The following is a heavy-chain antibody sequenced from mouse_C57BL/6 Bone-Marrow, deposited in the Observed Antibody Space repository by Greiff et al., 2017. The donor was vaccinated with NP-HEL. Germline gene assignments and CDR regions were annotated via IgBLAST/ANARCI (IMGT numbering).Heavy chain of an antibody. CDR3: ARDGGFHYDYMAWFAY. CDR1: GFTFSSYA. Sequence: EVMLVESGGGLVKPGGSLTLSCAASGFTFSSYAMSWVRQTPEKRLEWVVTISDGGSYTYYPDNVKGRFTISSDNAKNNLYLQMSNLKSEDTAMYYCARDGGFHYDYMAWFAYWGQGTLVTVSA. CDR2: ISDGGSYT. J-gene: IGHJ3*01. V-gene: IGHV5-4*01. D-gene: IGHD2-4*01.